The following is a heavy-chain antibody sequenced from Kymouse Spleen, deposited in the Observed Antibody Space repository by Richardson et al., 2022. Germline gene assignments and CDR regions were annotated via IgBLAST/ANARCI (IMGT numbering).Heavy chain of an antibody. J-gene: IGHJ4*02. D-gene: IGHD6-19*01. Sequence: EVQLVESGGGLVQPGRSLRLSCAASGFTFDDYAMHWVRQAPGKGLEWVSGISWNSGSIGYADSVKGRFTISRDNAKNSLYLQMNSLRAEDTALYYCAKDRSSGWSLFDYWGQGTLVTVSS. CDR2: ISWNSGSI. CDR3: AKDRSSGWSLFDY. V-gene: IGHV3-9*01. CDR1: GFTFDDYA.